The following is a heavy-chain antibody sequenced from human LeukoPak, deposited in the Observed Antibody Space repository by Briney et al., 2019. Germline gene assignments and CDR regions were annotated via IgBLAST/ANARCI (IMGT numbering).Heavy chain of an antibody. J-gene: IGHJ5*02. D-gene: IGHD3-10*01. CDR3: ARVEYYGGLARFDP. V-gene: IGHV4-59*08. CDR1: GASISNYY. CDR2: IYYSGST. Sequence: SETLSLTCTVSGASISNYYWTWIRQPPGKGLEWIGYIYYSGSTNYRPSLKSRVTMSVDTSKNQFSLKLSSVTAADTAVYYCARVEYYGGLARFDPWGQGTLVTVSS.